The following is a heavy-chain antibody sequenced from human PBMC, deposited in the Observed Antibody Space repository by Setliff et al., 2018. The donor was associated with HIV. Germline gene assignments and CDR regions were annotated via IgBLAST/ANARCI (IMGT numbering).Heavy chain of an antibody. CDR2: INTNTGNP. J-gene: IGHJ3*02. CDR3: VRGGDRMQLRSRYPFDI. V-gene: IGHV7-4-1*02. D-gene: IGHD1-1*01. Sequence: ASVKVSCKASGYTFANYALYWVRQAPGQGLQWLGWINTNTGNPTYAQGFARRFVFSLDTSVRTTYLQITNLKPDDTGLYYCVRGGDRMQLRSRYPFDIWGQGTRVTVSS. CDR1: GYTFANYA.